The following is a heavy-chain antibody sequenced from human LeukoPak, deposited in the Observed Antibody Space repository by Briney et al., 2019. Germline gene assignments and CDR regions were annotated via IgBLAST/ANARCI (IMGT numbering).Heavy chain of an antibody. CDR3: AREGAYQQLVHGAFDI. V-gene: IGHV3-30-3*01. Sequence: PGGSLRLSCAASGLTFSSYAMHWARQAPGKGLEWVAVISYDGSNKYYADSVKGRFTISRDNSKNTLYLQMNSLRAEDTAVYYCAREGAYQQLVHGAFDIWGQGTMVTVSS. CDR1: GLTFSSYA. CDR2: ISYDGSNK. J-gene: IGHJ3*02. D-gene: IGHD6-13*01.